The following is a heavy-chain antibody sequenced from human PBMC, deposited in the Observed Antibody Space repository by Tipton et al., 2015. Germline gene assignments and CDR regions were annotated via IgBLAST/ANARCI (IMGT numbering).Heavy chain of an antibody. CDR2: IYHDGGT. Sequence: TLSLTCAVYGGPLRGFYWSWIRQPPGKGLEWIGEIYHDGGTDYNPPLKSRVTMSIDTSKNQFSLKLNSVTAADTAMYYCARDDSALDSWGQGTLVTVSS. V-gene: IGHV4-34*01. J-gene: IGHJ4*02. CDR3: ARDDSALDS. CDR1: GGPLRGFY. D-gene: IGHD5-18*01.